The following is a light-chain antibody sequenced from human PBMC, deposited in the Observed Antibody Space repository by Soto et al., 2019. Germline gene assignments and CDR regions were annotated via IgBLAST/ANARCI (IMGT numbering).Light chain of an antibody. J-gene: IGKJ1*01. CDR2: GAS. Sequence: PGGRATLSCSASQSVSSNFLAWYQQKPVQAPRLLIYGASNRATGIPDRFSGSGSGTDYTLTISRLEPEDFAVYYCQQYGSSPRTFGQGPRWIS. CDR1: QSVSSNF. V-gene: IGKV3-20*01. CDR3: QQYGSSPRT.